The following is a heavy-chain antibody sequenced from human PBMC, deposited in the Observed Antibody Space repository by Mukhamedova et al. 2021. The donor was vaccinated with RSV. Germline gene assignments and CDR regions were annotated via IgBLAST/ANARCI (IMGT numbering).Heavy chain of an antibody. CDR2: ISGTGSST. V-gene: IGHV3-23*01. Sequence: GPGKGLQWVSSISGTGSSTYYADSVKGRFTISSDSSKNTVYLQMNSLSGEDTAVYYCAKNGKWDLYTPLYFDYLCQGTLVTVSS. CDR3: AKNGKWDLYTPLYFDY. D-gene: IGHD1-26*01. J-gene: IGHJ4*02.